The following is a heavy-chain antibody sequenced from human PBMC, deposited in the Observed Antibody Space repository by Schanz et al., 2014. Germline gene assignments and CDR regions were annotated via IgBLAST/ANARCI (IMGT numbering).Heavy chain of an antibody. J-gene: IGHJ3*02. Sequence: QVQLVQSGAEVKKPGASVKVSCKASGYTFTSYSMHWVRQAPGQGLEWMGIINPSGGGTSYALRFQDRVTMTTDTSTGTAYMELRSLRSDDTALYYCTRGGYSYALSAFDIWGQGTMVTVSS. CDR2: INPSGGGT. CDR1: GYTFTSYS. D-gene: IGHD5-18*01. V-gene: IGHV1-46*01. CDR3: TRGGYSYALSAFDI.